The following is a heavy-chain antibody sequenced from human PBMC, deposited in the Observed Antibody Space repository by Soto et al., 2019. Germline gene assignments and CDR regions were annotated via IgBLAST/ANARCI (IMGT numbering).Heavy chain of an antibody. D-gene: IGHD6-25*01. CDR2: ISKSDYT. J-gene: IGHJ4*01. CDR1: GFAFNNYG. V-gene: IGHV3-21*01. Sequence: GGSLRLSCTVSGFAFNNYGINWVRQAPGKGLKWVSSISKSDYTYYSDSVKGRFTISRDNAKNSVSLQMNTLSVEDTAVYYCAREDSIIIPAVSDFWGQGTLVTVSS. CDR3: AREDSIIIPAVSDF.